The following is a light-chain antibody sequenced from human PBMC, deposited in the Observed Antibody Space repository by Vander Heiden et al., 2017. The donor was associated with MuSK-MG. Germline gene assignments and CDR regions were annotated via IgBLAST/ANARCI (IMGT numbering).Light chain of an antibody. CDR1: SLRSYY. CDR3: NSRDSSGKQLV. CDR2: GKN. Sequence: SSELTQDPAVSVALGQTVRITCQGDSLRSYYASWYQQKPGQAPVLVIYGKNNRPSGIPDRFSGSSSGKTASLTITGAQAEDEADYYCNSRDSSGKQLVFGGGTKLTVL. J-gene: IGLJ3*02. V-gene: IGLV3-19*01.